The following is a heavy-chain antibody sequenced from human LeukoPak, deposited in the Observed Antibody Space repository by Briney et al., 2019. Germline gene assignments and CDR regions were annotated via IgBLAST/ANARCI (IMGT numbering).Heavy chain of an antibody. J-gene: IGHJ6*03. CDR1: RFTFSSYS. V-gene: IGHV3-21*01. D-gene: IGHD1-14*01. CDR3: ARVGPWVNPDYYYYYMDL. Sequence: GGSLRLSCAASRFTFSSYSMNWVRQAPGKALEWVSSISSSSSYIYYADSVKGRFTISRDNAKNSLYLQMNSLRAEHTAVYYCARVGPWVNPDYYYYYMDLWGKGTTVTASS. CDR2: ISSSSSYI.